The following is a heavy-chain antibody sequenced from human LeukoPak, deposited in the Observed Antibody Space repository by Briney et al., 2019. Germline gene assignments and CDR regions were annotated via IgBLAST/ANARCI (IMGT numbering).Heavy chain of an antibody. V-gene: IGHV3-33*01. Sequence: PGGSLRLSCAASGFTFSSYGMHWVRQAPGKGLEWVAVIWYDGSNKYYADSVKGRFTISRDNSKNTLYLQMNSLRAEDTAVYYCARDAFHTTYSSSWSFQNWFDPWGQGTLVTVSS. CDR2: IWYDGSNK. CDR1: GFTFSSYG. D-gene: IGHD6-13*01. J-gene: IGHJ5*02. CDR3: ARDAFHTTYSSSWSFQNWFDP.